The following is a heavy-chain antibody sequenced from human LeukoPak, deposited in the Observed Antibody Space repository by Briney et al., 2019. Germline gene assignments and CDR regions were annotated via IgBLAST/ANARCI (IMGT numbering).Heavy chain of an antibody. CDR2: IYYSGST. V-gene: IGHV4-59*01. CDR3: ARSRITIFGVAPCWFDP. J-gene: IGHJ5*02. Sequence: PSETLSLTCTVSGGSISSYYCSWIRQPPGKGLEWIGYIYYSGSTNYNPSLKSRVTISVDTSKNQFSLKLSSVTAADTAVYYCARSRITIFGVAPCWFDPWGQGTLVTVSS. D-gene: IGHD3-3*01. CDR1: GGSISSYY.